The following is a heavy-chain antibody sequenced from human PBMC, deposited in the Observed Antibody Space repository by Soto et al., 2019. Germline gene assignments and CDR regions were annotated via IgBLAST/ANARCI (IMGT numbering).Heavy chain of an antibody. Sequence: GGSLRLSCAASGFTFSSYGMHWVRQAPGKGLEWVAVIWYDGSNKYYADSVKGRFTISRDNSKNTLYLQMNSLRAEDTAVYYCAKEGYCSSTSCYDNYYGMDVWGQGTTVTVSS. CDR3: AKEGYCSSTSCYDNYYGMDV. CDR1: GFTFSSYG. D-gene: IGHD2-2*01. J-gene: IGHJ6*02. V-gene: IGHV3-33*06. CDR2: IWYDGSNK.